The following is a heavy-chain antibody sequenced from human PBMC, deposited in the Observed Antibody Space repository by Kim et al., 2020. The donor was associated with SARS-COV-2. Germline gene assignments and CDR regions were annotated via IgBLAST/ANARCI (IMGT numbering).Heavy chain of an antibody. J-gene: IGHJ6*03. Sequence: GGSLRLSCAASGFTFSSYGMHWVRQAPGKGLEWVAVISYDGSNKYYADSVKGRFTISRDNSKNTLYLQMNSLRAEDTAVYYCAKDHRYYDFWSGYLNPAYYYYYYMDVWDKGTTVTVSS. CDR1: GFTFSSYG. CDR3: AKDHRYYDFWSGYLNPAYYYYYYMDV. V-gene: IGHV3-30*18. CDR2: ISYDGSNK. D-gene: IGHD3-3*01.